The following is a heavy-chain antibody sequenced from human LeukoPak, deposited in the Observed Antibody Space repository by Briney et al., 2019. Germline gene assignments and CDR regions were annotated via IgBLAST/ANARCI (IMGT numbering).Heavy chain of an antibody. J-gene: IGHJ3*02. D-gene: IGHD2-8*01. CDR1: GGSISSGSYY. V-gene: IGHV4-31*03. CDR2: IYYSGST. CDR3: ARLYDSFRAFDI. Sequence: SETLSLTCSVSGGSISSGSYYWSWIRQYPGKGLEWIGYIYYSGSTYYNPSLKSRVTLSVDTSKNQFSLKLNSVTAADTAVYYCARLYDSFRAFDIWGQGTIITVSS.